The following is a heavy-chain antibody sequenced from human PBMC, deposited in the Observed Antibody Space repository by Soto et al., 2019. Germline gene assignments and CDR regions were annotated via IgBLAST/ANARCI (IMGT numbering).Heavy chain of an antibody. CDR2: ISAYNGNT. V-gene: IGHV1-18*01. J-gene: IGHJ6*03. CDR1: GYTFTSYG. Sequence: ASVKVSCKASGYTFTSYGISWVRQAPGQGLEWMGWISAYNGNTNYAQKLQGRVTMTTDTSTSTAYMELRSLRSDDTAVYYCARDVVVVAATSYYYYYYMDVWGKGTTVTVSS. CDR3: ARDVVVVAATSYYYYYYMDV. D-gene: IGHD2-15*01.